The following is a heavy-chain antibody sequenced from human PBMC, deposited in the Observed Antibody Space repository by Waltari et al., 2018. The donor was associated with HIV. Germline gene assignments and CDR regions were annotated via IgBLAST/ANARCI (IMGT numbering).Heavy chain of an antibody. CDR2: ISSTSFNI. Sequence: EEQSVESGGGLVHPGGSLKLSCAASGFSFGAYAMNWVRQAPGKGLEWIAYISSTSFNIKYADSVRGRFTISRDNTQNSLSLQMNNLIDEDTAKYFCARDTLNFFFSLDVWGHGTTVALSS. CDR3: ARDTLNFFFSLDV. CDR1: GFSFGAYA. J-gene: IGHJ6*02. V-gene: IGHV3-48*02.